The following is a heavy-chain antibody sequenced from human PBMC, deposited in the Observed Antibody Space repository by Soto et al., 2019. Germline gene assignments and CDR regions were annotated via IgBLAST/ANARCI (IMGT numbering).Heavy chain of an antibody. CDR2: ISSDGSTT. CDR3: AGGGGSLNPGFDP. Sequence: GGSLRLSCAASGFTFSSYSLHWVRQAPGKGLEWVAVISSDGSTTYYADSVKGRFTVSRDNSRNTLYLQMNSLRTDDTAVYYGAGGGGSLNPGFDPWGQGTLVTVSS. D-gene: IGHD3-16*01. V-gene: IGHV3-30*04. CDR1: GFTFSSYS. J-gene: IGHJ5*02.